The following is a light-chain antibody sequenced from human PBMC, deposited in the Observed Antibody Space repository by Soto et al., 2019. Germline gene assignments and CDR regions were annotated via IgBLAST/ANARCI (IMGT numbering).Light chain of an antibody. Sequence: DIQMTQSPSSVSASVGDRVTVTCRASQGISSWLAWYQKKPGKAPKLLIYAASSLQSGVPSRFSGSGSGTDFTLTISSLQPEDFATYYCQQSYNSPPITFGQGTRLEIK. CDR3: QQSYNSPPIT. CDR2: AAS. V-gene: IGKV1-12*01. J-gene: IGKJ5*01. CDR1: QGISSW.